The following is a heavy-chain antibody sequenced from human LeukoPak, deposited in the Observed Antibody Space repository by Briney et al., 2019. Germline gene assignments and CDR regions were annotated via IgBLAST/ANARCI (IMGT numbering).Heavy chain of an antibody. Sequence: GGSLRLSCAASGFTFSSYAMSWVRQAPGKGLEWVSAISGSGGSTYYADSVRGRFTISRDNSKNTLYLQMNSLRAEDTAVYYCAKDLTRRYSSGWSADYFDYWGQGTLVTVSS. CDR3: AKDLTRRYSSGWSADYFDY. V-gene: IGHV3-23*01. J-gene: IGHJ4*02. CDR1: GFTFSSYA. CDR2: ISGSGGST. D-gene: IGHD6-19*01.